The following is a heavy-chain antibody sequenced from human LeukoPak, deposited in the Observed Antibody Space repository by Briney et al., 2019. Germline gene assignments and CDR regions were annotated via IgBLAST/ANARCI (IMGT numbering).Heavy chain of an antibody. Sequence: GGSLRLSCAASGFTFRTYWMHWVRQAPGKGLEWVSRINPDGISTNYADSVKGRFTISRDNAKNTLYLQLDSLRAEDTAVYYCTRGGGGFDPWGPGTLVTVSS. CDR2: INPDGIST. D-gene: IGHD3-10*01. V-gene: IGHV3-74*01. CDR1: GFTFRTYW. CDR3: TRGGGGFDP. J-gene: IGHJ5*02.